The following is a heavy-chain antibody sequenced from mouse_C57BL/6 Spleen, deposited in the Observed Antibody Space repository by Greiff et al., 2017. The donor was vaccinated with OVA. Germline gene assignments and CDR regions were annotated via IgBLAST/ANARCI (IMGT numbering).Heavy chain of an antibody. D-gene: IGHD2-4*01. CDR1: GYTFTDYN. J-gene: IGHJ1*03. Sequence: VQLQQSGPELVKPGASVKIPCKASGYTFTDYNMDWVKQSHGKSLEWIGDINPNNGGTTYNQKFKGKATLTVDKSSSTAYMELRSLTSEDTAVYYCARGNYDYDEGGWYFDVWGTGTTVTVSS. CDR3: ARGNYDYDEGGWYFDV. V-gene: IGHV1-18*01. CDR2: INPNNGGT.